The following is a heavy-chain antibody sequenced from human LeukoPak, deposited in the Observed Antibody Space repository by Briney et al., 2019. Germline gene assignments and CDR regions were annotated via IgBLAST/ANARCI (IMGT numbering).Heavy chain of an antibody. J-gene: IGHJ5*02. D-gene: IGHD3-10*01. Sequence: SETLSLTCTVSGGSLSSYYWSWIRQPPGKGLEWIGYIYYSGSTNYNPSLKSRVTISVDTSKNQFSLKLSSVTAADTAVYYCARGPLWFGESRGFSGPWGQGTLVTVSS. CDR3: ARGPLWFGESRGFSGP. CDR2: IYYSGST. CDR1: GGSLSSYY. V-gene: IGHV4-59*01.